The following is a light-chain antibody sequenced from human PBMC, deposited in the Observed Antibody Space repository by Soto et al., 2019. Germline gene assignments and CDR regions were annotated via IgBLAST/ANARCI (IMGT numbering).Light chain of an antibody. V-gene: IGLV1-44*01. Sequence: QLVLTQPPSTSGTPGQRVTISCSGSSSNIGTESVNWYQQLPGTAPKLLIYSYNQRPSGVPDRFSGSKSGTSASLAISGLQSEDEADYICAAWDDSLNGYVFGTGTKVTVL. CDR1: SSNIGTES. CDR3: AAWDDSLNGYV. CDR2: SYN. J-gene: IGLJ1*01.